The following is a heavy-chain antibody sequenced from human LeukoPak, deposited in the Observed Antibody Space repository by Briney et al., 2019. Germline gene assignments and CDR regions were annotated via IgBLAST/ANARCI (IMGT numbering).Heavy chain of an antibody. CDR2: INPNSGGT. J-gene: IGHJ4*02. CDR3: ARVTYYYDSSGYQSSPSFDY. Sequence: VASVKVSCKASGYTFTGYYMHWVRQAPGQGLEWMGWINPNSGGTNYAQKFQGRVTMTRDTSISTAYMELSRLRSDDTAVYYCARVTYYYDSSGYQSSPSFDYWGQGTLVAVS. D-gene: IGHD3-22*01. CDR1: GYTFTGYY. V-gene: IGHV1-2*02.